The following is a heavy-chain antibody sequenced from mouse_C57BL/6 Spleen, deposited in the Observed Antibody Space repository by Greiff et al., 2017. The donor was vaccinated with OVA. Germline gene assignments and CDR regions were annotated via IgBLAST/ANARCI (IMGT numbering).Heavy chain of an antibody. D-gene: IGHD2-5*01. J-gene: IGHJ3*01. V-gene: IGHV5-9*01. Sequence: EVQVVESGGGLVKPGGSLKLSCAASGFTFSSYTMSWVRQTPEKRLEWVATISGGGGNTYYPDSVKGRFTISRDNAKNTLYLQMSSLRSEDTALYYCASLYSKTLFAYWGQGTLVTVSA. CDR2: ISGGGGNT. CDR3: ASLYSKTLFAY. CDR1: GFTFSSYT.